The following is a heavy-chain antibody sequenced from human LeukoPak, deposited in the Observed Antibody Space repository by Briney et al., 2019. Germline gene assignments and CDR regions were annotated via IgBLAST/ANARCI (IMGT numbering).Heavy chain of an antibody. CDR3: VRNVGGAGIVGDWFDP. J-gene: IGHJ5*02. Sequence: PGGSLRLSCAASGFTFSDYSMNWVRQAPGKGLEWVSHISYSSTTVYYADSVKGRFTISRDNAKISLNLQMNSLRAEDTAIYYCVRNVGGAGIVGDWFDPWGQGTLVTVSS. D-gene: IGHD6-13*01. CDR1: GFTFSDYS. CDR2: ISYSSTTV. V-gene: IGHV3-48*04.